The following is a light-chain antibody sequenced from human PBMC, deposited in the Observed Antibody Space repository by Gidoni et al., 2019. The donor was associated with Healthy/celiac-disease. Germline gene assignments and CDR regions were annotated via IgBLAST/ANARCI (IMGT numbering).Light chain of an antibody. CDR2: QDS. CDR3: QAWDSSTASGPVV. Sequence: SYELTQPPSVSVSPGQPASITCSGDKLGDKYACWYQQKPGQSPVLVIYQDSKRPSGIPERFSGSNSGNTATLTISGTQAMDEADYYCQAWDSSTASGPVVFGGGTKLTVL. V-gene: IGLV3-1*01. J-gene: IGLJ2*01. CDR1: KLGDKY.